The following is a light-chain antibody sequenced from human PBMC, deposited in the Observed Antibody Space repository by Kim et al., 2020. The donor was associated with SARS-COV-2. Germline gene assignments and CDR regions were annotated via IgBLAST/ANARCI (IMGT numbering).Light chain of an antibody. CDR2: YDD. V-gene: IGLV1-36*01. Sequence: RQEVTISCSGSNSNIGNIGVNWYQHLPGQPPKLLIFYDDLLPSGVSDRFSGSKSGTSASLAISGLQSEDEATYYCAAWDDSLNGVVFGAGTQLTVL. CDR1: NSNIGNIG. J-gene: IGLJ2*01. CDR3: AAWDDSLNGVV.